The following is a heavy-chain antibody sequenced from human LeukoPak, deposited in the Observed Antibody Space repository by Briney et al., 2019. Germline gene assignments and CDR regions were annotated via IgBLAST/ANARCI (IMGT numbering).Heavy chain of an antibody. J-gene: IGHJ4*02. CDR3: ASPKSSGSTDFDY. Sequence: ASETLSLTCTVSGGSISTHYWSWIRQSAGKGLEWIGSIYYSGSTYYNPSLKSRVTISVDTSKNQFSLKLSSVTAADTAVYYCASPKSSGSTDFDYWGQGTLVTVSS. CDR1: GGSISTHY. D-gene: IGHD3-22*01. CDR2: IYYSGST. V-gene: IGHV4-59*05.